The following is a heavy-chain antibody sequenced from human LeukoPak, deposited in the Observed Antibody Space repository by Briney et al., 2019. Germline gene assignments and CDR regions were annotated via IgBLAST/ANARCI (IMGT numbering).Heavy chain of an antibody. Sequence: SSETLSLTCTVSGGSISSGSYYWSWIRQPAGKGLEWIGRIYTSESTNYNPSLKSRVTISVDTSKNQFSLKLSSVTAADTAVYYCARDPNYYYDSSGYFIWGQGTLVTVSS. J-gene: IGHJ4*02. V-gene: IGHV4-61*02. CDR3: ARDPNYYYDSSGYFI. D-gene: IGHD3-22*01. CDR1: GGSISSGSYY. CDR2: IYTSEST.